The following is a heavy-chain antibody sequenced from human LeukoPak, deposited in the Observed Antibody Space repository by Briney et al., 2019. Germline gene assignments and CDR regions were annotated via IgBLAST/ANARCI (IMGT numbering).Heavy chain of an antibody. CDR1: GGSISSGGYY. Sequence: SETLSLTCAVSGGSISSGGYYWSWIRQHPGKGLEWIGYIYYSGSTYYNPSLKSRVTISLDTSKNQFSLKLSSVTAADTAVYYCASGRMDWFDPWGQGTLVTVSS. D-gene: IGHD1-14*01. CDR2: IYYSGST. J-gene: IGHJ5*02. CDR3: ASGRMDWFDP. V-gene: IGHV4-31*11.